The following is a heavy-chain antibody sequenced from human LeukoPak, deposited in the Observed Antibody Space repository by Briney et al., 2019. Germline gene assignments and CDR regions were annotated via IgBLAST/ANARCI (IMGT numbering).Heavy chain of an antibody. Sequence: PGGSLRLSCAASGFTFSSYNMNWVRQAPGKGLEWVSSISSSSSYIYYADSVRGRFTISRDNAKNSLYLQMNSLRAEDTATYYCARGLVPAAVEFDYWGQGTLVTVSS. V-gene: IGHV3-21*01. J-gene: IGHJ4*02. CDR3: ARGLVPAAVEFDY. CDR1: GFTFSSYN. D-gene: IGHD2-2*01. CDR2: ISSSSSYI.